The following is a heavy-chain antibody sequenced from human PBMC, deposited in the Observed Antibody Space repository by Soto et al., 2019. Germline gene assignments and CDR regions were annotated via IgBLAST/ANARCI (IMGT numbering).Heavy chain of an antibody. D-gene: IGHD6-6*01. CDR1: GFTFSSYS. J-gene: IGHJ3*02. Sequence: PGGSLRLSCAASGFTFSSYSMNWVRQAPGKGLEWVSSISSSSSYIYYADSVKGRFTISRDNAKNSLYLQMNSLRAEDTAVYYCARDWEQLVSGSGAFDIWGQGTMVTVSS. CDR2: ISSSSSYI. CDR3: ARDWEQLVSGSGAFDI. V-gene: IGHV3-21*01.